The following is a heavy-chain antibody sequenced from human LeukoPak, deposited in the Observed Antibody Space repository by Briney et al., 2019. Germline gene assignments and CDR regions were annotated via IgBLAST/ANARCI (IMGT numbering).Heavy chain of an antibody. D-gene: IGHD3-22*01. CDR3: AKSNGYGLIDI. J-gene: IGHJ3*02. Sequence: PSETLSLTCIVSGYSITSGYYWGWIRQPPGKGLEWVGSIYHSGDTYYNPSLKSRVTISVDTSKNQFSLKLDSVTAADTAVYYCAKSNGYGLIDIWGQGTMVTVPS. CDR1: GYSITSGYY. V-gene: IGHV4-38-2*02. CDR2: IYHSGDT.